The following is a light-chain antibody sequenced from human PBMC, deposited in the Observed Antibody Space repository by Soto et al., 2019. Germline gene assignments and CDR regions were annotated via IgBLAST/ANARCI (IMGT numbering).Light chain of an antibody. CDR1: SSDVGSYDY. Sequence: QSVLTEPPSASWSPGQSVTISCTGTSSDVGSYDYVSWYQQHPGKAPKLIIYDVNKWPAGVPDRFSGSKSGNTASLTVFGLRADDEADYYCSSYSFTNNLVFGTGTKVTVL. CDR2: DVN. V-gene: IGLV2-8*01. J-gene: IGLJ1*01. CDR3: SSYSFTNNLV.